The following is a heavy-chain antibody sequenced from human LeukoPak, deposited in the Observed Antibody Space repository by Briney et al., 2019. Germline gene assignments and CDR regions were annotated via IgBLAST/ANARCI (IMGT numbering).Heavy chain of an antibody. Sequence: SETLSLTCTVSGGPISDFYWSWIRQSPEKGLEWIGNIFYSGNTNYNPSLRSRVTISVDTSKKQFSLRLTSVTAADTAVYYCARLRSGGTAPPPYYFYGLDVWGQGTTVTVSS. D-gene: IGHD3-3*01. V-gene: IGHV4-59*01. CDR3: ARLRSGGTAPPPYYFYGLDV. CDR1: GGPISDFY. CDR2: IFYSGNT. J-gene: IGHJ6*02.